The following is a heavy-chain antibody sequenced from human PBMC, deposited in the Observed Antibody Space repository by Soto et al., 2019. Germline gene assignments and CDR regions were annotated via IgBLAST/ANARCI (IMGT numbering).Heavy chain of an antibody. J-gene: IGHJ4*02. CDR1: GGSVSGSYYY. CDR2: VFHTGFT. D-gene: IGHD1-1*01. CDR3: ATSQKGYNWNYFDH. Sequence: PSETLSLTCAVSGGSVSGSYYYWAWLRQSPGKGPEWIGSVFHTGFTPYNPSLESRVSVSVDTSKSQFSLKLSAVTASDTAVYYCATSQKGYNWNYFDHCGKGALVTVSS. V-gene: IGHV4-39*01.